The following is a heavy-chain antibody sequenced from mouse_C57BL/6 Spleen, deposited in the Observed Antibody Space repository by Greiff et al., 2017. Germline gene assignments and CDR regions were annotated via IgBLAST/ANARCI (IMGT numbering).Heavy chain of an antibody. J-gene: IGHJ4*01. V-gene: IGHV1-15*01. Sequence: QVQLKQSGAELVRPGASVTLSCKASGYTFTDYEMHWVKQTPVHGLEWIGAIDPETGGTAYNQKFKGKAILTADKSSSTAYMELRSLTSEDSAVYYCTRWRGGAMDYWGQGTSVTVSS. CDR1: GYTFTDYE. CDR3: TRWRGGAMDY. CDR2: IDPETGGT.